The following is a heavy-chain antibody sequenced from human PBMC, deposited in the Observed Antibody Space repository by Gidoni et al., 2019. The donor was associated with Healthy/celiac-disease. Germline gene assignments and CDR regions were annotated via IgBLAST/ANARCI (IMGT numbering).Heavy chain of an antibody. V-gene: IGHV3-49*03. CDR1: GFTFGDYA. CDR2: IRSKAYGGTT. D-gene: IGHD3-10*01. CDR3: TRDRGEGVLDY. J-gene: IGHJ4*02. Sequence: EVQLVESGGGLVQPGRSLRPSCTASGFTFGDYAMSWFRQAPGKGLEWVGFIRSKAYGGTTEYAASVKGRFTISRDDSKSIAYLQMNSLKTEDTAVYYCTRDRGEGVLDYWGQGTLVTVSS.